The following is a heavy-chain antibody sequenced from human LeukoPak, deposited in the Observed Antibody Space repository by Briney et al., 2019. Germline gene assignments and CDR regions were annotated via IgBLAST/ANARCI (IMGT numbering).Heavy chain of an antibody. CDR3: ARAEVDGGAFDI. D-gene: IGHD4-23*01. Sequence: GGSLRLSCAASGFTFSSYSMNWVRQAPGKGLDWVSSISSSSSYIYYADSVKGRFTISRDNAKNSLYLQMNSLRAEDTAVYYCARAEVDGGAFDIWGQGTMVTVSS. J-gene: IGHJ3*02. CDR2: ISSSSSYI. V-gene: IGHV3-21*01. CDR1: GFTFSSYS.